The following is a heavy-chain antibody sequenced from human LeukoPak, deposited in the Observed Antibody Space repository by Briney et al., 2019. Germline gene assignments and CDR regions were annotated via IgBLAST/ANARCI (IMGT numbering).Heavy chain of an antibody. CDR3: ARTKGEYQLLPPLDY. D-gene: IGHD2-2*01. V-gene: IGHV1-69*13. Sequence: SVKVSCKASGYTFTSYGISWVRQAPGQGLEWMGGIIPIFGTANYAQKFQGRVTITADESTSTAYMELSSLRSEDTAVYYCARTKGEYQLLPPLDYWGQGTLVTVSS. J-gene: IGHJ4*02. CDR1: GYTFTSYG. CDR2: IIPIFGTA.